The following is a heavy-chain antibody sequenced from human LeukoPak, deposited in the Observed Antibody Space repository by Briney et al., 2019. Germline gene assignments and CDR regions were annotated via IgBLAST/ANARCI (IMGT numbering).Heavy chain of an antibody. CDR2: IIPIFGTA. J-gene: IGHJ4*02. Sequence: GASVKVSCKASGGTFSSYAISWVRQAPGQGLEWMGGIIPIFGTANYAQKFQGRVTITADKSTSTAYMELSSLRSDDTAVYYCARRVAKLNLIDYWGQGTLVTVSS. CDR3: ARRVAKLNLIDY. CDR1: GGTFSSYA. V-gene: IGHV1-69*06. D-gene: IGHD3-3*01.